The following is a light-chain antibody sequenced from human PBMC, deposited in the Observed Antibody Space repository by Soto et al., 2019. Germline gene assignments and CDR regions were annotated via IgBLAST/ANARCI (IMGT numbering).Light chain of an antibody. CDR1: QSVGTN. V-gene: IGKV3-15*01. J-gene: IGKJ4*01. Sequence: EIVLTQSPATLSLSPGERATLSCRASQSVGTNLAWYQQRPGQAPRLLVYGASTRASGIPARFSGSGSGTEFTLTISSLQSEDFAVYYCQQRSNWPSLTFGGGTKVDIK. CDR2: GAS. CDR3: QQRSNWPSLT.